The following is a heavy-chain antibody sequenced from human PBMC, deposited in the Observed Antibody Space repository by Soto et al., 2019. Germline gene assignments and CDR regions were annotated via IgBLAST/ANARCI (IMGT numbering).Heavy chain of an antibody. D-gene: IGHD3-3*01. CDR3: ARAQNDFWSGYSNNWFDP. CDR2: IYYSGST. V-gene: IGHV4-59*01. J-gene: IGHJ5*02. Sequence: PSETLSLTCTVSGGSISSYYWSWIRQPPGKGLEWIGYIYYSGSTNYNPSLKSRVTISVDTSKNQFSLKLSSVTAADTAVYYCARAQNDFWSGYSNNWFDPWGQGTLVTVSS. CDR1: GGSISSYY.